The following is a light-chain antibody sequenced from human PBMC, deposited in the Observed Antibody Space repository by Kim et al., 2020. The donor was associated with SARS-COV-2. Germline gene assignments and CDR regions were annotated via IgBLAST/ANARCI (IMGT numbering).Light chain of an antibody. CDR1: SLRSYY. CDR2: GKN. Sequence: LGRAIRITCQGDSLRSYYASWYQQKPGQAPVLVIYGKNNRPSGIPDRFSGSSSGNTASLTITGAQAEDEADYYCNSRDSSGNHVVFGGGTKVTVL. J-gene: IGLJ2*01. CDR3: NSRDSSGNHVV. V-gene: IGLV3-19*01.